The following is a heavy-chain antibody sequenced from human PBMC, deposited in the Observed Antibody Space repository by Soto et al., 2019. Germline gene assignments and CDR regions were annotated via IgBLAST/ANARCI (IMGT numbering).Heavy chain of an antibody. D-gene: IGHD2-21*02. CDR2: VYHTGDT. CDR1: GGTVASSHW. CDR3: AREIVTAGGNNYFDP. V-gene: IGHV4-4*02. J-gene: IGHJ5*02. Sequence: PSETLSLTCGVSGGTVASSHWCSCVRQSPGRGLEWIGNVYHTGDTNFNPSLQSRVTFSVDKSNNQFSLRLTSVTAADTAVYFCAREIVTAGGNNYFDPWGPGTLVTVSS.